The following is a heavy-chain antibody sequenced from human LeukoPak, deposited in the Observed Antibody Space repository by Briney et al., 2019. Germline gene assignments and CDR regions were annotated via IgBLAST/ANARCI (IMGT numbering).Heavy chain of an antibody. CDR3: AKAGKRAYGDYADFDY. Sequence: GGSLRLSCAASGFTFSSYAMSWVRQAPGKGLEWVSAISGSGGSTYYADSVKGRFTISRDNSKNTLYLQMSSLRAEDTAVYYCAKAGKRAYGDYADFDYWGQGTLVTVSS. CDR1: GFTFSSYA. D-gene: IGHD4-17*01. J-gene: IGHJ4*02. CDR2: ISGSGGST. V-gene: IGHV3-23*01.